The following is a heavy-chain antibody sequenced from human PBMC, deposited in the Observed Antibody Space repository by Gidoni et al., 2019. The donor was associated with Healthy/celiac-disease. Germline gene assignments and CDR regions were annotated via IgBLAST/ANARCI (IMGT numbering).Heavy chain of an antibody. V-gene: IGHV3-33*01. CDR3: ARDTVKGYCHWYFDL. CDR1: GFPFSSYG. Sequence: QVQLVESGGGVVQPGRSLRLSCAASGFPFSSYGMHWVRQAPGKGLEWVAVIWYDGSNKYYADSVKGRFTISRDKSKNTLYLQMNSLRAEDTAVYYCARDTVKGYCHWYFDLWGRGTLVTVSS. D-gene: IGHD2-21*02. J-gene: IGHJ2*01. CDR2: IWYDGSNK.